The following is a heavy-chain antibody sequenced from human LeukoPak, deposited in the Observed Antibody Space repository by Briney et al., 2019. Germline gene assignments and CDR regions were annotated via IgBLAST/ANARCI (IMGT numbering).Heavy chain of an antibody. D-gene: IGHD1-26*01. CDR2: ISPYNGNT. Sequence: GASVKVSCKASGSTFTSYGVSWVRQAPGQGLEWLGWISPYNGNTNYAQKVQGRVTMTTDTSSSTAYMELRSLISDDTAVYYCARKSYLRTIREDDALDIWGQGTKVTVSS. J-gene: IGHJ3*02. CDR1: GSTFTSYG. V-gene: IGHV1-18*01. CDR3: ARKSYLRTIREDDALDI.